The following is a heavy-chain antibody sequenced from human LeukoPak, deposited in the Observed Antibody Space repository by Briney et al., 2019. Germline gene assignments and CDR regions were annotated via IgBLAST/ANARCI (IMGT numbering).Heavy chain of an antibody. CDR2: ISSSSSYI. Sequence: PGGSLRLSCAASGFTFSSYSMNWVRQAPGKGLEWESSISSSSSYIYYADSVKGRFTISRDNVKNSLYLQMNSLRAEDTAVYYCARDGRVTVGATRYGYWGQGTLVTVSS. CDR1: GFTFSSYS. J-gene: IGHJ4*02. V-gene: IGHV3-21*01. CDR3: ARDGRVTVGATRYGY. D-gene: IGHD1-26*01.